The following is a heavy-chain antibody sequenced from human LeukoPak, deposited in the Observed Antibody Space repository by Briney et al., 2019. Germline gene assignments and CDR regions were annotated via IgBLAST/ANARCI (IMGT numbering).Heavy chain of an antibody. D-gene: IGHD6-13*01. CDR1: GFTFSSYS. CDR2: IGSSSSNI. J-gene: IGHJ4*02. Sequence: SGGSLRLSCSASGFTFSSYSRNWVRQAPGKGLEWVSSIGSSSSNIYYADSVKGRFTISRDNAKNSLYLQMNSLRAEDTAVYYCAREPVRRYSSSWYVDYWGQGTLVTVSS. V-gene: IGHV3-21*01. CDR3: AREPVRRYSSSWYVDY.